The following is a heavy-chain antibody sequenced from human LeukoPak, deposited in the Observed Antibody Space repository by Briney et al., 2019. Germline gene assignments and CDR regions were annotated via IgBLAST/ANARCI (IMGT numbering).Heavy chain of an antibody. CDR3: ARDVYCSSTSCYTGFDY. CDR1: GYTFTSYG. D-gene: IGHD2-2*02. CDR2: ISAYNGNT. Sequence: ASVKVSCKASGYTFTSYGISWVRQAPGQGLEWMGWISAYNGNTNYAQKLQGRVTMTTDTSTSTAYMELRSLRSDDTAVYYCARDVYCSSTSCYTGFDYWGQGTLSPSPQ. V-gene: IGHV1-18*01. J-gene: IGHJ4*02.